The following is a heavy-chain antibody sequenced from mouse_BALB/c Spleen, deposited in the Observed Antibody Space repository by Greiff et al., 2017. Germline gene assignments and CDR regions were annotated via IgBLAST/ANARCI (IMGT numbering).Heavy chain of an antibody. CDR1: GFTFSSYA. J-gene: IGHJ4*01. V-gene: IGHV5-6-5*01. CDR2: ISSGGST. CDR3: ARGRPLMDY. Sequence: EVQLVESGGGLVKPGGSLKLSCAASGFTFSSYAMSWVRQTPEKRLEWVASISSGGSTYYPDSVKGRFTISRDNARHILYLQMSSLRSEDTAMYYCARGRPLMDYWGQGTSVTVSS.